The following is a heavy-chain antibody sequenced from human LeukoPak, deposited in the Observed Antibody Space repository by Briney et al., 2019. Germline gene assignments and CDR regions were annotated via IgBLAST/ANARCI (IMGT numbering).Heavy chain of an antibody. V-gene: IGHV4-39*01. CDR1: GVSISTSSYY. CDR3: VRCYANEFDY. Sequence: SETLSLTCSVSGVSISTSSYYWGWIRQPPGKGLEWIGTIYYTGSTYYNPSLQSRVTLSVDTSENQFSLKLRSVTAADTAAYHCVRCYANEFDYWGQGTLVTVSS. D-gene: IGHD2-15*01. J-gene: IGHJ4*02. CDR2: IYYTGST.